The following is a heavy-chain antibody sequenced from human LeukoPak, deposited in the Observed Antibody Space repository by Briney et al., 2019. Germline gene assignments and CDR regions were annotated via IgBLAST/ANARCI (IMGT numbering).Heavy chain of an antibody. Sequence: GGSLRLSCAASGFSFSNYGMHWVRQAPGKGLEWVAVISYDGSNKYYADSVKGRFTISRDNSKNTLYLQMNSLRAEDTAVYYCARAALGNYYYFDYWGQGTLVTVSS. V-gene: IGHV3-30*19. CDR3: ARAALGNYYYFDY. J-gene: IGHJ4*02. CDR1: GFSFSNYG. CDR2: ISYDGSNK. D-gene: IGHD1-7*01.